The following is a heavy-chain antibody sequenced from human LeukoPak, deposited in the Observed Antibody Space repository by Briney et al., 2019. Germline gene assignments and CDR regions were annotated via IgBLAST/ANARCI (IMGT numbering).Heavy chain of an antibody. CDR3: ARVYGSSSTRNWFDP. D-gene: IGHD6-6*01. CDR1: GYTFTSYG. Sequence: GASVTVSFTASGYTFTSYGISWVRQAPGQGREWMGWISAYNGNTNYAQKLQGRFTMTTDTSTSTAYMELRSLRSDDTAVYYCARVYGSSSTRNWFDPWGQGTLVTVSS. J-gene: IGHJ5*02. V-gene: IGHV1-18*01. CDR2: ISAYNGNT.